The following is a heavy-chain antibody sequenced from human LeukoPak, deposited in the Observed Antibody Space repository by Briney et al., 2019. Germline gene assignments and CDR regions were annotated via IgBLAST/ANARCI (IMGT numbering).Heavy chain of an antibody. D-gene: IGHD1-26*01. Sequence: SETLSLTCTASGGSIRAFYWNWIRQSPGKSLEWVGSVYYSGTTKYNPSLESRVSISVDTSKNHVSLILTSVGAADTAVYYCAREQWGLVDYWGPGILVTVSS. CDR1: GGSIRAFY. J-gene: IGHJ4*02. CDR3: AREQWGLVDY. CDR2: VYYSGTT. V-gene: IGHV4-59*01.